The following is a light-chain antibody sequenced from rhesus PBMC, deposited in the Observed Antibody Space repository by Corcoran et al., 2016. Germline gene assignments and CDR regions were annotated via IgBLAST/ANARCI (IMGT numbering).Light chain of an antibody. CDR3: QQGYTTPFT. Sequence: DIQMSQSPSSLSASVGDKVTSTCRASQDISNSLAWYQQKPGKAPKLLMYAVSLLEAGVPSRFSRSRSLPDSPLTINSLQPEHFATSFCQQGYTTPFTFVPGTKLEI. CDR2: AVS. CDR1: QDISNS. V-gene: IGKV1-33*02. J-gene: IGKJ3*01.